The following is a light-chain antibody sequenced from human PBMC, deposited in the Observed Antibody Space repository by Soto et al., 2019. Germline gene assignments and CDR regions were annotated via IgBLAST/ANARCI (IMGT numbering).Light chain of an antibody. CDR3: QQYGSSPLT. V-gene: IGKV3-20*01. CDR2: GAS. Sequence: EIVLTQSPGTLSLSPGERATLSCRASQSVSNSYLAWYRQKPGQAPTLLIYGASSRATAIPDRFSGSGSGTDFPLTISRLEPEDFAVYYCQQYGSSPLTFGGGTKVEIK. CDR1: QSVSNSY. J-gene: IGKJ4*01.